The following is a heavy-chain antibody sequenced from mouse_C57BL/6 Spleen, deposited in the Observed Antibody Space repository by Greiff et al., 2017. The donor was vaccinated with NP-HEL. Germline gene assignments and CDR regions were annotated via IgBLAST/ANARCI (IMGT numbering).Heavy chain of an antibody. CDR3: ARDPPDSSGSFYYFDY. D-gene: IGHD3-2*02. Sequence: EVKVVESGGGLVQPGGSLSLSCAASGFTFTDYYMSWVRQPPGKALEWLGFIRNKANGYTTEYSASVKGRFTIARDNSQSILYLQMNALRAEDSSTYYCARDPPDSSGSFYYFDYWGQGTTLTVSS. CDR2: IRNKANGYTT. J-gene: IGHJ2*01. V-gene: IGHV7-3*01. CDR1: GFTFTDYY.